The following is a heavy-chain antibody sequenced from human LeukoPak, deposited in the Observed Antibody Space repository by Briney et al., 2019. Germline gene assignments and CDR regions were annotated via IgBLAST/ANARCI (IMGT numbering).Heavy chain of an antibody. CDR1: GFTFSSYG. J-gene: IGHJ6*03. V-gene: IGHV3-30*02. Sequence: GGSLRLSCAASGFTFSSYGMHWVRQAPGKGLEWVAFIRYDGSNKYYADSVKGRFTISRDNSKNTLYLQMNSLRAEDTAVYYCAKDARWGSAGRYYYYMDVWGKGTTVTVSS. D-gene: IGHD5-24*01. CDR2: IRYDGSNK. CDR3: AKDARWGSAGRYYYYMDV.